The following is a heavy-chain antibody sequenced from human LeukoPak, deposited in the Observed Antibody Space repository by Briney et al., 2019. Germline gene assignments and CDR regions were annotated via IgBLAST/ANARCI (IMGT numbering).Heavy chain of an antibody. CDR1: GYTITGYY. CDR3: ARGDSTFYYYYYYYMDV. CDR2: INPNSGGT. Sequence: ASVKVSCKASGYTITGYYMHWVRQAPGQGLEWMGWINPNSGGTNYAQKFQGRVTMTRDTSISTAYMELSRLRSDDTAVYYCARGDSTFYYYYYYYMDVWGRGTTVTVSS. J-gene: IGHJ6*03. V-gene: IGHV1-2*02. D-gene: IGHD2-21*02.